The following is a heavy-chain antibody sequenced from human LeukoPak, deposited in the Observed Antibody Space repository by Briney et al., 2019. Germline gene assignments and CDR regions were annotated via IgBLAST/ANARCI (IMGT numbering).Heavy chain of an antibody. D-gene: IGHD3-10*01. Sequence: GSLRLSCAASGFTFSSYEMNWVRQAPGKGLEWVSYISSSGNTIYYADSVKGRFTISRDNAKNSLYLQMNSLRAEDTAVYYCARGGGYYGSGSLHYYYYGMDVWGQGTTVTVSS. V-gene: IGHV3-48*03. CDR2: ISSSGNTI. CDR1: GFTFSSYE. J-gene: IGHJ6*02. CDR3: ARGGGYYGSGSLHYYYYGMDV.